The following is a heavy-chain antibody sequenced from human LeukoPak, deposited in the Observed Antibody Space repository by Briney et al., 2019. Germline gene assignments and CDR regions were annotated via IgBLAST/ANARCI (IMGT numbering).Heavy chain of an antibody. CDR2: IYYSGNT. J-gene: IGHJ3*02. CDR3: ASSKTPWIQLWFFDI. D-gene: IGHD5-18*01. CDR1: GDPINGFY. Sequence: SETLSLTCTVSGDPINGFYWNWIRQPPGKGLEWIGYIYYSGNTNYNPSLKSRVTMSVDTSTNQFSLKLSSVTAADTAVYYCASSKTPWIQLWFFDIWGQGTMVTVSS. V-gene: IGHV4-59*01.